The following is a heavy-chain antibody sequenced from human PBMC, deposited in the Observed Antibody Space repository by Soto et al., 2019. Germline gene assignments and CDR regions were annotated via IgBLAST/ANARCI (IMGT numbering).Heavy chain of an antibody. CDR2: IIPMFGTP. Sequence: QVQLVQSGAEVTKPGSSVKVSCKASGGTFTYSAVSWVRQAPGQGLEWMGGIIPMFGTPNYAQKFQGRLTISADESTSTVYMELSSLSSEDAAVYYCARGTGRDGYREYWYFDLWGRGTLVTVSS. CDR3: ARGTGRDGYREYWYFDL. D-gene: IGHD5-12*01. V-gene: IGHV1-69*01. CDR1: GGTFTYSA. J-gene: IGHJ2*01.